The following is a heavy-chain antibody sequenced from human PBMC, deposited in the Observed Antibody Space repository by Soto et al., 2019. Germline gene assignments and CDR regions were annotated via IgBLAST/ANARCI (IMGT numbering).Heavy chain of an antibody. V-gene: IGHV1-18*01. CDR1: GYTFTSYG. J-gene: IGHJ5*02. CDR2: ISAYNGNT. Sequence: QVQLVQSGAEVKKPGASVKVSCKASGYTFTSYGISWVRQAPGQGLEWMGWISAYNGNTNFAQNPQGKVHMTTDTTKNTTHIEPRRPRSDGTALLYFAKVPQRNLFGPRGQGNLVTVSS. CDR3: AKVPQRNLFGP.